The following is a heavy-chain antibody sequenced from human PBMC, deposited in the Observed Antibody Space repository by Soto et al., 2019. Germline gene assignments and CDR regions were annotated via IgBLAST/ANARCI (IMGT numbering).Heavy chain of an antibody. CDR3: AGGPHRSGYYCCFGC. CDR1: GGTFSSYA. CDR2: IIPIFGTA. Sequence: SVKVSCKASGGTFSSYAISWVRQAPGQGLEWMGGIIPIFGTANYAQKFQGRVTITADESTSTAYMELSSLRSEDTAVYYCAGGPHRSGYYCCFGCWDRVTLIAVSS. J-gene: IGHJ4*03. V-gene: IGHV1-69*13. D-gene: IGHD3-22*01.